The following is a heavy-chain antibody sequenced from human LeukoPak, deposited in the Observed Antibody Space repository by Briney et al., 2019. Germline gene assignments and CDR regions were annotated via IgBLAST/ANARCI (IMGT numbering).Heavy chain of an antibody. D-gene: IGHD1-26*01. V-gene: IGHV4-38-2*01. CDR3: WRHRRARIVGATGSWFDP. CDR1: GFTFSDYY. J-gene: IGHJ5*02. Sequence: GSLRLSCAASGFTFSDYYMSWIRQPPGKGLEWIGRIYYSGITYYNPSLKSRVTISVDTSKNQFSLKLSSVTAADPAVFYFWRHRRARIVGATGSWFDPWGEGTLVTVSS. CDR2: IYYSGIT.